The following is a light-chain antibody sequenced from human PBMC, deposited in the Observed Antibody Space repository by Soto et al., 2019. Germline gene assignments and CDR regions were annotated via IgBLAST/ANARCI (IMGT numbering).Light chain of an antibody. Sequence: EIVLTQSPATLSLSPGERATLSCRASQSVSSYLAWYQQKPGQAPRLLIYDASNRATGIPARFSGSGSGTDFTLTISRLEPEDFAVYYCHQRQYWPPITFGQGTRLEI. V-gene: IGKV3-11*01. CDR1: QSVSSY. CDR2: DAS. CDR3: HQRQYWPPIT. J-gene: IGKJ5*01.